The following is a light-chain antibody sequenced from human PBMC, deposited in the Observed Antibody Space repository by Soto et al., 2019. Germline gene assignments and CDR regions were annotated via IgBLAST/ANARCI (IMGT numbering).Light chain of an antibody. V-gene: IGLV2-14*03. J-gene: IGLJ1*01. CDR1: SSDVGNNNY. CDR2: DVT. CDR3: SSFTGSSYV. Sequence: QSALTQPASVSGSPGQSITISCTGTSSDVGNNNYVSWYQHNPGRAPKLMICDVTNRPSGVSNRFSGSKSGNTASLTISGLEAEDEADYCCSSFTGSSYVFGTGTKLTVL.